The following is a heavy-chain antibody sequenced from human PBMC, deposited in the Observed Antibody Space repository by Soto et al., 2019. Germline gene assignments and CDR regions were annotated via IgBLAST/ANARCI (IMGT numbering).Heavy chain of an antibody. CDR1: GFMFRNYG. Sequence: GGSLRLSCAASGFMFRNYGLRWVRQAPGKGLEWIAVISNDEDKVYYSESVKGRFTLSRDNSKNTLSLQMNNLRPDDTAVYYFASVRGPIPYFYGLDVWGHGTTVTVSS. CDR3: ASVRGPIPYFYGLDV. J-gene: IGHJ6*02. V-gene: IGHV3-30*03. D-gene: IGHD3-10*01. CDR2: ISNDEDKV.